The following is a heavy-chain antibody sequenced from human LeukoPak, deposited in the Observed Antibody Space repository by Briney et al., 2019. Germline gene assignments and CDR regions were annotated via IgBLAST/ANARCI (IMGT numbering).Heavy chain of an antibody. D-gene: IGHD3-10*01. CDR3: ARDYYSLKTGRVRAFDI. CDR1: GFTFSTYAM. Sequence: PGGSLRLSCAASGFTFSTYAMSWVRQPPNKGLECIGEMYHSGSAIYNPSLKSRVTISVDKSKNQFSLKLSSVTAADTAVYYCARDYYSLKTGRVRAFDIWGQGTMVTVSS. J-gene: IGHJ3*02. CDR2: MYHSGSA. V-gene: IGHV4-4*02.